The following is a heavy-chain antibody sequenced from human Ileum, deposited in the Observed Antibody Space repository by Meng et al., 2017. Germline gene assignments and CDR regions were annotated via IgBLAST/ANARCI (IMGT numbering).Heavy chain of an antibody. Sequence: SETLSLTCAVYGGSFSGYYWSWIRQPPGKGLEWIGEINHSGSTNYNPSLKSRVTISVDTSKNQFSLKLSSVTAADTAVYYCARVSQPAPLLWFGELSDNWFDPWGQGTLVTVSS. J-gene: IGHJ5*02. CDR2: INHSGST. V-gene: IGHV4-34*01. CDR3: ARVSQPAPLLWFGELSDNWFDP. CDR1: GGSFSGYY. D-gene: IGHD3-10*01.